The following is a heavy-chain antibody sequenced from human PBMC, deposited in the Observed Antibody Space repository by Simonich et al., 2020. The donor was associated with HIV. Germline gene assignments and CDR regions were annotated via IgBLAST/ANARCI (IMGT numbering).Heavy chain of an antibody. V-gene: IGHV3-9*03. CDR1: GFTFDDYA. J-gene: IGHJ4*02. CDR3: AKDRYSSSSGSFDY. Sequence: EVQLVESGGGLVQPGRSLRLSCAASGFTFDDYAMNWVRQAPGKDLEVVSGNSWNRGSKGYADSVKGRFTISRDNAKNSLYLQMNSLRAEDMALYYCAKDRYSSSSGSFDYWGQGTLVTVSS. D-gene: IGHD6-6*01. CDR2: NSWNRGSK.